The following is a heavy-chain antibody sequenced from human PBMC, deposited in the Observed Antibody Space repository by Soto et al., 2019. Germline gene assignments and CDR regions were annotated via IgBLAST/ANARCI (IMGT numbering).Heavy chain of an antibody. Sequence: EVQLVESGGTSVQPGGSLRLSCAASGFTFSSYSMNWVRQAPGQGLEWVSYVSSGSSTIDYADSVKGRFTISRDNARNSLYLQMSGLRDGDTAVYYCARGNCGGDCYSSPLDYWGQGTLVIVSS. V-gene: IGHV3-48*02. CDR2: VSSGSSTI. J-gene: IGHJ4*02. CDR1: GFTFSSYS. CDR3: ARGNCGGDCYSSPLDY. D-gene: IGHD2-21*02.